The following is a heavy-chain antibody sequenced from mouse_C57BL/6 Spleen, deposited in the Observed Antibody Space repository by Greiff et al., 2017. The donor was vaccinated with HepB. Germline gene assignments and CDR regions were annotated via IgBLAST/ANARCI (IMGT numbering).Heavy chain of an antibody. CDR1: GFTFTDYY. V-gene: IGHV7-3*01. CDR2: IRNKANGYTT. D-gene: IGHD3-2*02. J-gene: IGHJ4*01. Sequence: DVKVEESGGGLVQPGGSLSLSCAASGFTFTDYYMSWVRQPPGKALEWLGFIRNKANGYTTEYSASVKGRFTISRDNSQSILYLQMNALRAEDSATYYCARYTAQATDYYAMDYWGQGTSVTVSS. CDR3: ARYTAQATDYYAMDY.